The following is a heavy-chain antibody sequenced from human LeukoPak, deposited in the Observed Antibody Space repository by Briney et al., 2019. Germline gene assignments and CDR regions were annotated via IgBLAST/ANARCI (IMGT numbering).Heavy chain of an antibody. J-gene: IGHJ3*02. D-gene: IGHD6-19*01. CDR2: IYYSGST. Sequence: WVRQAPGKGLEWIGSIYYSGSTYYNPSLKSRVTISVDTSKNQFSLKLSSVTAADTAVYYCARHITVSYDAFIWGRGTMVTVSS. V-gene: IGHV4-39*01. CDR3: ARHITVSYDAFI.